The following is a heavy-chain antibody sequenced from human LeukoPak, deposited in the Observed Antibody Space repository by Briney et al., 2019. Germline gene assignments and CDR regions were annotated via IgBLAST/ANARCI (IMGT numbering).Heavy chain of an antibody. V-gene: IGHV1-69*13. CDR3: ASAGYCSSTSCYYFDY. D-gene: IGHD2-2*01. CDR2: IIPIFGTA. J-gene: IGHJ4*02. CDR1: GGTFSSYA. Sequence: SVKVSCKASGGTFSSYAISWVRRAPGQGLEWMGGIIPIFGTANYAQKFQGRVTITADESTSTAYMELSSLRSEDTAVYYCASAGYCSSTSCYYFDYWGQGTLVTVSS.